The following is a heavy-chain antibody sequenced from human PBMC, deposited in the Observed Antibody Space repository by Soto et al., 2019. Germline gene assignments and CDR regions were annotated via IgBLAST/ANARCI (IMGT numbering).Heavy chain of an antibody. J-gene: IGHJ3*02. CDR2: LTRSGTT. CDR3: AKTIGSSGTQPPDDAFDI. D-gene: IGHD3-22*01. V-gene: IGHV3-23*01. CDR1: GFTFSNYA. Sequence: GGSLRLSCAASGFTFSNYAMSWVRQAPGKGLEWVSTLTRSGTTPYADSVKGRFTISRDNSKNTLYLQMNSLRAEDTAVYYCAKTIGSSGTQPPDDAFDIWGQGTMVTFSS.